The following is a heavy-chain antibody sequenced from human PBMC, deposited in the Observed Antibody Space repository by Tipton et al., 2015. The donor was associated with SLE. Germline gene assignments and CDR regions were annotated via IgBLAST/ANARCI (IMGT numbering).Heavy chain of an antibody. J-gene: IGHJ4*02. V-gene: IGHV3-21*01. Sequence: SLRLSCAASGFTFSSYSMNWVRQAPGKGLEWVSSISNSSSYIYYADSVKGRFTISRDNAKNSLYLQMNSLRAEDTAVYYCAREITYYYDSSGYSDWGQGTLVTVSS. CDR2: ISNSSSYI. CDR3: AREITYYYDSSGYSD. CDR1: GFTFSSYS. D-gene: IGHD3-22*01.